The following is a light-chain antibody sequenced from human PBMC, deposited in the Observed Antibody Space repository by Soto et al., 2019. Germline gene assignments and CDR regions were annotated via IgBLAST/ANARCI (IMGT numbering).Light chain of an antibody. Sequence: QSVLTQSPSASASLGASVKLTCTLSSGHSSYAIAWHQQQPEKGPRYLMKLSSDGSHSKGGGIPDRFSGSSSGAERYLTISSLQSEDEADYYCQTWDTGARVVFGGGTKVTVL. V-gene: IGLV4-69*01. CDR1: SGHSSYA. CDR3: QTWDTGARVV. CDR2: LSSDGSH. J-gene: IGLJ2*01.